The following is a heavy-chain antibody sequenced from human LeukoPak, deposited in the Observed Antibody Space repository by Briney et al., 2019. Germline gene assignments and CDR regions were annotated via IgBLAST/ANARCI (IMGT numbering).Heavy chain of an antibody. CDR2: IKQDGSEK. D-gene: IGHD5-18*01. Sequence: GGSLRLSCAASGFTFSNYWMSWVRQAPGKGLEWVANIKQDGSEKYYVDSVKGRFTISRDNAKNSLYLQMSSLRAEDTAVYYCARDMSGYSYGSDYWGQGTLVTVSS. CDR3: ARDMSGYSYGSDY. J-gene: IGHJ4*02. V-gene: IGHV3-7*01. CDR1: GFTFSNYW.